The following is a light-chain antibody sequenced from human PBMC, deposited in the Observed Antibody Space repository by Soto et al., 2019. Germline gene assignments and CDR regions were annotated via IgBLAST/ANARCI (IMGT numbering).Light chain of an antibody. CDR1: QTITSTY. CDR2: DIS. V-gene: IGKV3D-20*01. Sequence: IVLTQSPATLSLSPGERATLSCLASQTITSTYLAWFQQKPGLAPRLLIYDISTRATGIPDRFSGSGSGTDFTLTISRLEHEDFAVYYCQQYGSSPRTFGQGTKVDIK. CDR3: QQYGSSPRT. J-gene: IGKJ1*01.